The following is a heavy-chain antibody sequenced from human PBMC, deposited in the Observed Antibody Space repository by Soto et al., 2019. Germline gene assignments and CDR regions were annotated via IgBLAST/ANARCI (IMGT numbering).Heavy chain of an antibody. V-gene: IGHV3-66*01. CDR3: AVDILTGYYAFDI. CDR2: IYSGGSP. CDR1: GFTVSSNY. Sequence: GGSLRLSCAASGFTVSSNYMSWVRQAPGKGLEWVSVIYSGGSPYYGDSVKGRFTISRDNSKNTLYLQMNSLRAEDTAVYYCAVDILTGYYAFDIWGQGTMVTVSS. D-gene: IGHD3-9*01. J-gene: IGHJ3*02.